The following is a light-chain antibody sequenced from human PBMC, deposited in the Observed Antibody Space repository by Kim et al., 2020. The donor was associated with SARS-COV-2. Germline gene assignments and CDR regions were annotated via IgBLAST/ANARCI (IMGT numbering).Light chain of an antibody. J-gene: IGLJ1*01. CDR3: CAYAGSYTYV. CDR2: DVS. Sequence: SVTISCTGTVSNICYYNLVSWYQQHPGKVPKLVMFDVSKRPSGVPDRFSGSNSGNTASLTISGLQGDDEADYYCCAYAGSYTYVFGTGTKVTVL. CDR1: VSNICYYNL. V-gene: IGLV2-11*01.